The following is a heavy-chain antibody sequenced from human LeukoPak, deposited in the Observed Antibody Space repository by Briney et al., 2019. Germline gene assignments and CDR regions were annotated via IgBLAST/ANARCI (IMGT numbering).Heavy chain of an antibody. J-gene: IGHJ6*02. CDR1: GYTFTGYY. CDR3: AVGGAARQNYYYGMDV. D-gene: IGHD6-6*01. Sequence: ASVKVSCKASGYTFTGYYMHWVRQAPGQGLEWMGWINPNSGGTNYAQKLQGRVTMTTDTSTSTAHMELRSLRSDDTAVYYCAVGGAARQNYYYGMDVWGQGTTVTVSS. V-gene: IGHV1-2*02. CDR2: INPNSGGT.